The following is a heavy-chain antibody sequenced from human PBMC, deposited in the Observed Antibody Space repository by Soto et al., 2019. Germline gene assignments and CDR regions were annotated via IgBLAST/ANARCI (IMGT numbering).Heavy chain of an antibody. D-gene: IGHD3-10*01. CDR2: ISYDGRNK. Sequence: PGGSLRLSCAASGFTFSNYAMHWVRQAPGKGLEWVAVISYDGRNKYYADSVKGRFTISRVNSKNTLYLQVNSLRADDTAVYYCARNGSGNYYHFDYWGQGTLVTVSS. J-gene: IGHJ4*02. CDR3: ARNGSGNYYHFDY. CDR1: GFTFSNYA. V-gene: IGHV3-30*04.